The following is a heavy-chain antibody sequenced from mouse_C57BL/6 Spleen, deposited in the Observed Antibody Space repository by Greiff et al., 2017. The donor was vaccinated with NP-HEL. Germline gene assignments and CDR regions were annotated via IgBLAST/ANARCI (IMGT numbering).Heavy chain of an antibody. CDR1: GYTFTSSW. CDR3: ARAYYGTFDV. V-gene: IGHV1-64*01. CDR2: IHPNSGST. D-gene: IGHD1-1*01. Sequence: QVQLQQPGAELVKPGASVQLSCKASGYTFTSSWMHWVKQRPGQGLEWIGMIHPNSGSTNYNEKFKSKATLTVDKSSSTAYMQLSSLTSEDSAVYYCARAYYGTFDVWGTGTTVTVSS. J-gene: IGHJ1*03.